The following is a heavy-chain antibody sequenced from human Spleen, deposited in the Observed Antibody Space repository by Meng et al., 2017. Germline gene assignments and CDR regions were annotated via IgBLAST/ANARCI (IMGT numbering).Heavy chain of an antibody. V-gene: IGHV6-1*02. D-gene: IGHD1-7*01. Sequence: GLGKPSQIPSLTLAISCDTSSINITTASLIRQSPSRGLELLGRTYNRSKWYTDYAVSVKSRKLINPITSKNQYYLQLYSVTPENTAVYFGARGTSATCTDYWGQGTLVTVSS. CDR3: ARGTSATCTDY. CDR1: CDTSSINITT. J-gene: IGHJ4*02. CDR2: TYNRSKWYT.